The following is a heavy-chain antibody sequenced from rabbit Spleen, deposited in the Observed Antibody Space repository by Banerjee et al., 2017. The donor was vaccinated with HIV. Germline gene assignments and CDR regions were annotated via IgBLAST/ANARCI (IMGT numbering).Heavy chain of an antibody. D-gene: IGHD8-1*01. V-gene: IGHV1S40*01. J-gene: IGHJ6*01. CDR3: ARDTGSSFSSDGMDL. CDR2: IYAGSSSGFT. CDR1: GFSFSSRYY. Sequence: QSLEESGGDLVKPGASLTLTCTASGFSFSSRYYMCWVRQAPGKGLEWIACIYAGSSSGFTYSATWAKGRFTCSKTSSTTVTLQMTSLTVADTATYFCARDTGSSFSSDGMDLWGPGTLVTVS.